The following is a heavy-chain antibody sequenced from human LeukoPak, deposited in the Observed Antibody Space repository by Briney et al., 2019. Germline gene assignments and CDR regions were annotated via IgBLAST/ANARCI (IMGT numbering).Heavy chain of an antibody. D-gene: IGHD6-13*01. CDR2: IYYSGST. CDR3: ARVGVGYGSSWYRCYYYYMDV. J-gene: IGHJ6*03. CDR1: GGSISSSSYY. Sequence: PSETLSLTCTVSGGSISSSSYYWGWIRQPPGKGLEWIGSIYYSGSTYYNPSLKSRVTISVDTSKNQFSLKLSSVTAADTAVYCCARVGVGYGSSWYRCYYYYMDVWGKGTTVTVSS. V-gene: IGHV4-39*07.